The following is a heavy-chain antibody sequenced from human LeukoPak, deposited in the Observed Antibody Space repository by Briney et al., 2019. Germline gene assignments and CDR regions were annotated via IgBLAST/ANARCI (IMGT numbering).Heavy chain of an antibody. CDR2: IYGSGST. CDR1: GGSISSY. D-gene: IGHD3-10*01. V-gene: IGHV4-4*07. CDR3: ARAPPRGSYYRGYFDY. J-gene: IGHJ4*02. Sequence: SETLSLTCTVSGGSISSYWSWIRQPAGKGLEWIGRIYGSGSTTYNPSLKSRVTISVDTSKNQFSLNLSSVTAADTAVYYCARAPPRGSYYRGYFDYWGQGTLVTVSS.